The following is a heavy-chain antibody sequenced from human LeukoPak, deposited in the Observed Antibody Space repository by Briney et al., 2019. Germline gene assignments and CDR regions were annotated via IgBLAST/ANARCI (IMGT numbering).Heavy chain of an antibody. Sequence: GESLRLSCAASGFTFGSYWMNWVRQTPGKGLEWVANIKEDGSEKNYVDSVKGRSTISRDNANNSLYLQMNSLRDEDTAVYYCARGEDGYDATSHDYDYMDVWGKGTTVIVSS. CDR3: ARGEDGYDATSHDYDYMDV. J-gene: IGHJ6*03. CDR2: IKEDGSEK. V-gene: IGHV3-7*01. CDR1: GFTFGSYW. D-gene: IGHD5-12*01.